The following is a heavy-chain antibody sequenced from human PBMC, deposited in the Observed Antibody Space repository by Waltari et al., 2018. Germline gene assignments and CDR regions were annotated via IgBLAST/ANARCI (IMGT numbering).Heavy chain of an antibody. J-gene: IGHJ5*02. V-gene: IGHV4-59*01. Sequence: QVQLQESGPGLVKPSETLSLTCTVSNGSINNFYWSWIRQPPGKGLEWIGYAYFSGTTTYNPSLKSRVTISVDTSKNQFSLKLTSVTAADTATYYCARGGLRYYDSGSQPYNWFGP. CDR2: AYFSGTT. CDR1: NGSINNFY. CDR3: ARGGLRYYDSGSQPYNWFGP. D-gene: IGHD3-10*01.